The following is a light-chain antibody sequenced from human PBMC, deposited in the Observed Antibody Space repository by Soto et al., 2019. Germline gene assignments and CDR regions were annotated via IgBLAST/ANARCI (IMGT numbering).Light chain of an antibody. Sequence: QSAPPQPASVSGSPGQSITISCTGTSSDVGGYDYVSWYQQHPGKAPKLLIYDVSNRPSGVSTRFSGSKSGNTASLTISGLQAEDEGDYYCSSYTARRLYVFGSGTKVTVL. CDR3: SSYTARRLYV. V-gene: IGLV2-14*03. CDR1: SSDVGGYDY. J-gene: IGLJ1*01. CDR2: DVS.